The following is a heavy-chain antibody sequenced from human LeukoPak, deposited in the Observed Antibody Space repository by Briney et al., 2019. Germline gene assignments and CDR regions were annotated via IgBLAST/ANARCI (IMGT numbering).Heavy chain of an antibody. J-gene: IGHJ4*02. CDR1: GYSFTSYW. CDR3: ARGSAAAIYYFDY. D-gene: IGHD2-2*02. V-gene: IGHV5-51*01. Sequence: GESLKISCKGSGYSFTSYWIGWVRQMPGEGLELMGIIYPGDSDTRYSPSFQGQVTISADKSISTAYLQWSSLKASDTAMYYCARGSAAAIYYFDYWGQGTLVTVSS. CDR2: IYPGDSDT.